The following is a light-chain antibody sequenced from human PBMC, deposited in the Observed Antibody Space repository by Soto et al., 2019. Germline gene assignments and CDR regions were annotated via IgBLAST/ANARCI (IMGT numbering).Light chain of an antibody. V-gene: IGKV1-9*01. Sequence: DIQLTQSPSLLSASVGDRVTITCRASQGIRSYLAWYQQKPGRAPKLLMYIASTLQTGVPSRFSGSGSGTEFTLTITSLQPEDFATYYCQQVNSYPITFGQGTRLEI. CDR3: QQVNSYPIT. CDR2: IAS. CDR1: QGIRSY. J-gene: IGKJ5*01.